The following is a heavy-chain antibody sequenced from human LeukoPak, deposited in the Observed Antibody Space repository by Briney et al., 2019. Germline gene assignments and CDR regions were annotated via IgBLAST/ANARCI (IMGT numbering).Heavy chain of an antibody. V-gene: IGHV4-39*07. D-gene: IGHD6-19*01. CDR3: ARVELRMAGIFDY. J-gene: IGHJ4*02. Sequence: PSETLSLTCTVSGGSISSSSYYWGWIRQPPGKGLEWIGSIYYSGSTYYNPSLKSRVTISVDTSKNQFSLKLSSVTAADTAVYYCARVELRMAGIFDYWGQGTLVTVSS. CDR2: IYYSGST. CDR1: GGSISSSSYY.